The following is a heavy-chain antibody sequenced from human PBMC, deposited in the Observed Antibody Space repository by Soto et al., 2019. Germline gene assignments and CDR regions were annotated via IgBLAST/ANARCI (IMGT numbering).Heavy chain of an antibody. V-gene: IGHV4-30-4*01. CDR3: ARSVTP. Sequence: SETLSLTCTVSGGSISSGGYYWSWIRQPPGKGLEWIAYISYSWTTYYNPSLKSRVSISADTCKNQFSLKLRSVTVADTAVYYCARSVTPWGQGTLVTVSS. J-gene: IGHJ5*02. CDR1: GGSISSGGYY. D-gene: IGHD3-10*01. CDR2: ISYSWTT.